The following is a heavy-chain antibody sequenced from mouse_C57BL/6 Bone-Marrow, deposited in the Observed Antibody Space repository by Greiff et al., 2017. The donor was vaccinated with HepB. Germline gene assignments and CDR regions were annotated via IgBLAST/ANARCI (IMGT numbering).Heavy chain of an antibody. D-gene: IGHD1-1*01. CDR3: ARRSYYGIPYAY. Sequence: EVQVVESGGGLVKPGGSLKLSCAASGFTFSDYGMHWVRQAPEKGLEWVAYISSGSSTIYYADTVKGRFTISRDNAKNTLFLQMTSLRSEDTAMYYCARRSYYGIPYAYWGQGTLVTVSA. V-gene: IGHV5-17*01. J-gene: IGHJ3*01. CDR2: ISSGSSTI. CDR1: GFTFSDYG.